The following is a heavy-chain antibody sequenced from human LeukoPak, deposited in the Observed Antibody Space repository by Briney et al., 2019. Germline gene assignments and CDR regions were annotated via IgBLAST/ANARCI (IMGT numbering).Heavy chain of an antibody. CDR3: AREVFTGSGAAFDI. Sequence: SETLSLTCTVSDDSIRNYYWTWVRQPPGKGLEWIGFMHHSTSTKQNPSLKSRVTISVDTSKNQFPLKLTSVTAADTAVYYCAREVFTGSGAAFDIWGQGTVVTVSS. CDR2: MHHSTST. CDR1: DDSIRNYY. J-gene: IGHJ3*02. V-gene: IGHV4-59*01. D-gene: IGHD3-10*01.